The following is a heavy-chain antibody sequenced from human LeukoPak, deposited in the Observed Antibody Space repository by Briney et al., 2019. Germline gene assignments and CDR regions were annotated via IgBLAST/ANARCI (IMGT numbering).Heavy chain of an antibody. J-gene: IGHJ6*03. CDR2: MNPNSGNT. CDR1: GYIFTSYD. Sequence: ASVEVSCKASGYIFTSYDINWVRQATGQGLEWMGWMNPNSGNTGYAQKFQGRVTITRNTSISTAYMELSSLRSEDTAVYYCARGRSFGVVIGYYYYMDVWGKGTTVTVSS. CDR3: ARGRSFGVVIGYYYYMDV. V-gene: IGHV1-8*03. D-gene: IGHD3-3*01.